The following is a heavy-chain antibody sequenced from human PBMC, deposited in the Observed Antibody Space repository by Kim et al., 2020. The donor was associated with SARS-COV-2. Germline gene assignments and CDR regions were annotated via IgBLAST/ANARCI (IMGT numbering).Heavy chain of an antibody. J-gene: IGHJ4*02. Sequence: VKSRTTINPDTSKNQLSLQLNSVTPEDTAVYYCARDTQGYSSGWYYFDYWGQGTLVTVSS. CDR3: ARDTQGYSSGWYYFDY. V-gene: IGHV6-1*01. D-gene: IGHD6-19*01.